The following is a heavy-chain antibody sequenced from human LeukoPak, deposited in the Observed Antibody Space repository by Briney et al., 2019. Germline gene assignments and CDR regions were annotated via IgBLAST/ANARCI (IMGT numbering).Heavy chain of an antibody. CDR1: GFTFSSYS. J-gene: IGHJ4*02. Sequence: PGGSLRLSCAASGFTFSSYSMNWVRQAPGKGLEWVSSISSSSSYIYYADSVKGRFTISRDNAKNSLYLQMNSLRSEDTAVYYCARQPVGRSFRGLRYFDSWGQGTLVTVSS. CDR2: ISSSSSYI. D-gene: IGHD3-9*01. CDR3: ARQPVGRSFRGLRYFDS. V-gene: IGHV3-21*04.